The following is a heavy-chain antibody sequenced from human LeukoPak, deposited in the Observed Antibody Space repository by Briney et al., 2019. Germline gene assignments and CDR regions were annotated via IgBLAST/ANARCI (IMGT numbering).Heavy chain of an antibody. J-gene: IGHJ4*02. V-gene: IGHV3-23*01. D-gene: IGHD1-26*01. Sequence: PGGSLRLSCAASGFTFSSYAMSWVRQAPGKGLEAPGKGPEWVSTISASGHATYYPDSVRGRFTISRDNSKSTLHLQMDSLRAEDSALYYCAKWPEGATPKFHHWGQGTLVTVSS. CDR2: ISASGHAT. CDR1: GFTFSSYA. CDR3: AKWPEGATPKFHH.